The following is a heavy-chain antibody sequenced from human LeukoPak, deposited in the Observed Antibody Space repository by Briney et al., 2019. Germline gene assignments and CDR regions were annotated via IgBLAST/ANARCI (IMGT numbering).Heavy chain of an antibody. CDR2: ISAYNGNT. J-gene: IGHJ3*02. Sequence: ASVKVSCKASGYTFTSYGISWVRQAPGQGLEWMGWISAYNGNTNYAQKLQGRVTMTTDTSTSTAYMELRSLRSDDTAVYYCARGWDYDSCGSNGSLRDGAFDIWGQGTMVTVSS. V-gene: IGHV1-18*01. CDR3: ARGWDYDSCGSNGSLRDGAFDI. D-gene: IGHD3-22*01. CDR1: GYTFTSYG.